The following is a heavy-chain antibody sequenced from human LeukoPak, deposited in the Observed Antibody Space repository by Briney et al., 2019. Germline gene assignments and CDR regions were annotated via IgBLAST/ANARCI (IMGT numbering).Heavy chain of an antibody. CDR2: IYSSSNT. V-gene: IGHV4-4*09. CDR1: GGSITNYY. Sequence: SETLSLTCSLSGGSITNYYWSWIRQPPGKGLEWIAWIYSSSNTDYNPSLKSRVTISLGTSNNQFSLRLTSVTTSDTAVYYCARTGEYSGSGSSWAFDIWGQGTMVTVSS. CDR3: ARTGEYSGSGSSWAFDI. D-gene: IGHD3-10*01. J-gene: IGHJ3*02.